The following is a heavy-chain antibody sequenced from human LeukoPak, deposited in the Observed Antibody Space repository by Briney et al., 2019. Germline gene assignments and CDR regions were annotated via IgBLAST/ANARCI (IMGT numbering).Heavy chain of an antibody. CDR1: GGSISSGGYS. CDR3: ARADTQWELLGPQPGGFDY. J-gene: IGHJ4*02. CDR2: IYYSGST. Sequence: SETLSLTCTVSGGSISSGGYSWSWIRQHPGKGLKWIGYIYYSGSTYYNPSLKSRVTISVDTSKNQFSLKLSSVTAADTAVYYCARADTQWELLGPQPGGFDYWGQGTLVTVSS. D-gene: IGHD1-26*01. V-gene: IGHV4-31*03.